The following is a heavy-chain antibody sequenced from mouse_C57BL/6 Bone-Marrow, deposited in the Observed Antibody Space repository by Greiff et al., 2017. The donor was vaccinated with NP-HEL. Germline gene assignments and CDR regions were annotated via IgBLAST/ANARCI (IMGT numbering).Heavy chain of an antibody. D-gene: IGHD2-2*01. CDR3: TTLIYYGYDVPYWYFDV. Sequence: EVQLQQSGAELVRPGASVKLSCTASGFNIKDDYMHWVKQRPEQGLEWIGWIDPENGDTEYASKFQGKATITADTSSNTASLQLSSLTSEDTAVYYCTTLIYYGYDVPYWYFDVWGTGTTVTVSS. CDR1: GFNIKDDY. CDR2: IDPENGDT. J-gene: IGHJ1*03. V-gene: IGHV14-4*01.